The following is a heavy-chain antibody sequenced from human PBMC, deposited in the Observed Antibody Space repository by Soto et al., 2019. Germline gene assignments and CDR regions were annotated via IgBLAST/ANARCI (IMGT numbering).Heavy chain of an antibody. Sequence: QPCGSLRLSCAASGFNFKNYGVNWVRQAPGKGLEWVAGISGSGDSTYYGDSVKGRVTISRDNSLHTLYLQMDGLRADDTAIYYCAKSPAAATLNWFAPWGQGSLVTVSS. D-gene: IGHD2-2*01. CDR3: AKSPAAATLNWFAP. J-gene: IGHJ5*02. CDR1: GFNFKNYG. CDR2: ISGSGDST. V-gene: IGHV3-23*01.